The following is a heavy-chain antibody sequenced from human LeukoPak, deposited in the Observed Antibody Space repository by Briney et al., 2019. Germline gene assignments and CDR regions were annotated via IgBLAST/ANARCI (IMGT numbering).Heavy chain of an antibody. CDR3: ARDTLGEGEDANYAVYYFDC. J-gene: IGHJ4*02. V-gene: IGHV3-7*01. CDR2: IKQDGNEK. CDR1: GFTFSSYE. Sequence: GGSLRLSCAASGFTFSSYEMNWVRQAPGKGLEWVADIKQDGNEKYYADSVKGRFTISRDNGKNSLDLQMNSLRADDTAVYYCARDTLGEGEDANYAVYYFDCWGQGTVVTVSS. D-gene: IGHD4/OR15-4a*01.